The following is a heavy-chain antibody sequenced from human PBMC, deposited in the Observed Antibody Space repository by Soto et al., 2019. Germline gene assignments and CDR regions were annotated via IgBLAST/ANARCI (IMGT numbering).Heavy chain of an antibody. CDR2: IYYSGST. Sequence: SETLSLTCTVSGGSISSGGYYWSWIRQHPGKGLEWIGYIYYSGSTYYNPSLKSRVTISVDTSKNQFSLKLSSVTAADTAVYYCARGGGYCSGGSCPGRGPYYYGMDVWGQGTTVT. CDR1: GGSISSGGYY. V-gene: IGHV4-31*03. D-gene: IGHD2-15*01. CDR3: ARGGGYCSGGSCPGRGPYYYGMDV. J-gene: IGHJ6*02.